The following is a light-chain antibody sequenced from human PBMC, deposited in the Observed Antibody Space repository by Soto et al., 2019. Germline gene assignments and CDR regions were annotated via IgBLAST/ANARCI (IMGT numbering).Light chain of an antibody. CDR2: AAS. CDR1: QAIRTA. J-gene: IGKJ5*01. Sequence: AIQLTQSPSSLYASVGDRVTITCRASQAIRTALGWYQQKPGKVPKLLIYAASILQSGVPSRFSGSGSGTDFTLTISSLQPEDFATYYCQQNYSPPPVTFGQGTRLEI. V-gene: IGKV1-6*01. CDR3: QQNYSPPPVT.